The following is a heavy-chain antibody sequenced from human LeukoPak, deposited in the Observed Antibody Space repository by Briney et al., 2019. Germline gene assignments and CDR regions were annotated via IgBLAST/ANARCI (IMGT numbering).Heavy chain of an antibody. D-gene: IGHD1-1*01. J-gene: IGHJ3*02. V-gene: IGHV4-59*08. CDR1: GGSISSYY. CDR3: ARGGTLDAFDI. Sequence: PSETLSLTCTVSGGSISSYYWSWIRQPPGKGLEWIGYIYYSGSTNYNPSLKSRVTISVDTSKNQFSLKLSSVTAADTAVYYCARGGTLDAFDIWGQGTMVTVSS. CDR2: IYYSGST.